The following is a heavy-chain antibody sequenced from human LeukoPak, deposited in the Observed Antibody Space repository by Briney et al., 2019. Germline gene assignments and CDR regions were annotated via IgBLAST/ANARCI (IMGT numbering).Heavy chain of an antibody. D-gene: IGHD2-2*01. CDR3: ARRQQDIVVSWFDP. Sequence: SVKVSCKASVGTFSSYAISWVRQAPGQGLEWVGEILPNFDIANYAQKFQRSVTNTAHESTSTAYMELSSLRTEDTAVYYCARRQQDIVVSWFDPWGQGTLVTVSS. V-gene: IGHV1-69*01. J-gene: IGHJ5*02. CDR1: VGTFSSYA. CDR2: ILPNFDIA.